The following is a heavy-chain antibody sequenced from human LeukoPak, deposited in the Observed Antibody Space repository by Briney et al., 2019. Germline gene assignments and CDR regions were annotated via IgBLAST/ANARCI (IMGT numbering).Heavy chain of an antibody. J-gene: IGHJ6*03. Sequence: GGSLRLSCAASGFTFSSYEMNWVRQAPGKGLEWVGFIRSKAYGGTTEYAASVKGRFTISRDDSKSIAYLQMNSLKTEDTAVYYCTRAGAMVRGVIVNYYYYYMDVWGKGTTVTISS. D-gene: IGHD3-10*01. CDR1: GFTFSSYE. V-gene: IGHV3-49*04. CDR3: TRAGAMVRGVIVNYYYYYMDV. CDR2: IRSKAYGGTT.